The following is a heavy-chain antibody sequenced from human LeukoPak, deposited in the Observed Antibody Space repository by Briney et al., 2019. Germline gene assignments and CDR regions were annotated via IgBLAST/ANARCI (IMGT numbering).Heavy chain of an antibody. D-gene: IGHD2-15*01. V-gene: IGHV1-46*01. Sequence: ASVKVSCKASGYTFTSYYMHWVRQAPGQGLEWMGIINPSGGSTSYAQKFQGRVTMTRDTSISTAYMELSRLRSDDTAVYYCARVRVVVVAANSVGYMDVWGKGTTVTVSS. CDR1: GYTFTSYY. J-gene: IGHJ6*03. CDR2: INPSGGST. CDR3: ARVRVVVVAANSVGYMDV.